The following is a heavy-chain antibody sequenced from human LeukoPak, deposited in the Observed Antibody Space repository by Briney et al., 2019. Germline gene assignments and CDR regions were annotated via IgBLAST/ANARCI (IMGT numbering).Heavy chain of an antibody. D-gene: IGHD6-6*01. Sequence: GGSLRLSCAASGFTFSSYAMSWVRQAPGKGLEWVSAISGSGGSTYYADSVKGRFTISRDNSKNTLYLQMNSLRDEDTAVYYCARDRYSSSGNFDYWGQGTLVTVSS. V-gene: IGHV3-23*01. CDR2: ISGSGGST. CDR3: ARDRYSSSGNFDY. CDR1: GFTFSSYA. J-gene: IGHJ4*02.